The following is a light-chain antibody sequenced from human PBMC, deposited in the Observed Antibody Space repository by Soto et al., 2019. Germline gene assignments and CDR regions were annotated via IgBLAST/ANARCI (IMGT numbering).Light chain of an antibody. CDR3: QQLERYPST. J-gene: IGKJ4*01. CDR2: AAS. V-gene: IGKV1-5*01. CDR1: QSISNR. Sequence: DIQMTQSPSTLSASVGDRVTITCRASQSISNRLAWYQQKPGKAPKLLIYAASTLQSGVPSRFSGSGSGTDGTLTISSLQPEEGATDYGQQLERYPSTVGGGTKVDIK.